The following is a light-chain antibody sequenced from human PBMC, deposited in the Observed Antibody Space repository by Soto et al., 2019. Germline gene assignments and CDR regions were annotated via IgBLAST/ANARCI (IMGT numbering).Light chain of an antibody. CDR1: RSVLYKSNNKNH. Sequence: EMVMTQYPDSMAVSLGERATMNCECGRSVLYKSNNKNHLAWYQQKPGQPPQLIIYWASTRESGVPERFSGSGSGTDFTLTISSLEAEDVAFYWCQQYFDVPFTFGGGTKVDIK. CDR3: QQYFDVPFT. J-gene: IGKJ4*01. CDR2: WAS. V-gene: IGKV4-1*01.